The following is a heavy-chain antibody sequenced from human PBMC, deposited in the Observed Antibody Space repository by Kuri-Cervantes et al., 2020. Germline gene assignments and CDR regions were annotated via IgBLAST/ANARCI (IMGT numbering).Heavy chain of an antibody. V-gene: IGHV3-9*01. Sequence: GGSLRLSCAASGFTFDDYAMHWVRQAPGKGLEWVSGISWNSGSIGYADSVKGRSTISRDNAKNSLYLQMNSLRVEDTAVYFCVKGVWQWLANWGQGTLVTVSS. D-gene: IGHD6-19*01. CDR2: ISWNSGSI. J-gene: IGHJ4*02. CDR3: VKGVWQWLAN. CDR1: GFTFDDYA.